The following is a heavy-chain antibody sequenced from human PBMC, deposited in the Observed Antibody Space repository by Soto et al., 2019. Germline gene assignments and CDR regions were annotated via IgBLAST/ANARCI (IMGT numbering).Heavy chain of an antibody. V-gene: IGHV3-30*18. CDR2: ISYDGSEK. Sequence: QVQLVESGGGVVHPGRSLRLSCAVSGFTFRNFGIHWVRQAPGKGLEWVAVISYDGSEKYYAESVKGRFTVFRDNYKNNQSLQRNRLRSDVTAVYYCGKDSSPGGYVDSWGQGTLVTVSS. CDR3: GKDSSPGGYVDS. CDR1: GFTFRNFG. J-gene: IGHJ4*02. D-gene: IGHD2-15*01.